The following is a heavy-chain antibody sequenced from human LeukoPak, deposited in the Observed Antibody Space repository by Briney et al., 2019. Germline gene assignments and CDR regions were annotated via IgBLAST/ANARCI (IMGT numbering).Heavy chain of an antibody. D-gene: IGHD5-18*01. V-gene: IGHV1-2*02. CDR3: ARAEPSYSYGYEFDY. J-gene: IGHJ4*02. CDR1: GYTFTGYY. Sequence: ASVTVSCKASGYTFTGYYIHWVRQAPGQGLEWKGWINPNSGGTNYAQKFQGRVTMTRDTSISTAYMELSRLRSDDTAVYYCARAEPSYSYGYEFDYWGQGTLVTVSS. CDR2: INPNSGGT.